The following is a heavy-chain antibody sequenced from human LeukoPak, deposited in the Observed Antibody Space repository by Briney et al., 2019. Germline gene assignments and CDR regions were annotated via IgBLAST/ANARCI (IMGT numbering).Heavy chain of an antibody. J-gene: IGHJ3*02. CDR2: INAGNGNT. D-gene: IGHD4-17*01. Sequence: GASVKVSCKASGGTFSSYAIHWVRQAPGQRLEWMGWINAGNGNTEYSQEFQGRVTITRDTSATTAYMELSSLRSEDMAVYYCARDRALKTVTSEVDAFDIWGQGTMVTVSS. V-gene: IGHV1-3*03. CDR3: ARDRALKTVTSEVDAFDI. CDR1: GGTFSSYA.